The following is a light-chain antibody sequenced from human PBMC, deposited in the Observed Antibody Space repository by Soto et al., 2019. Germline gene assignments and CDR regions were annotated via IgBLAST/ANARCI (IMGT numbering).Light chain of an antibody. J-gene: IGKJ1*01. CDR3: QHSNSYSEA. V-gene: IGKV1-5*03. CDR2: KAS. CDR1: QTISRW. Sequence: DIQMTQSPSTLSGSVGDRVTITCRASQTISRWLACYQNKPGKAPKLLIYKASTLKSGVPSRFSGSVSGTEFNLTIRRLQTDDFATYDCQHSNSYSEAFCPSTKLDI.